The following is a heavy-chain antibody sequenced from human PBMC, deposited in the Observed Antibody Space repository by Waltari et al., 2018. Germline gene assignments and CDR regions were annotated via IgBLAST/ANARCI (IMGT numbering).Heavy chain of an antibody. D-gene: IGHD6-19*01. V-gene: IGHV4-34*01. CDR3: ARRKGAQWLYTPFDYYMDV. Sequence: QVQLQQWGAGLLKPSETLSLTCAVYGGSFSGYYWSWIRPPPGKGLEWIGEINHRGSTNYNPSLKRRVTISGDTSKNQFSLKLSSVTAADTAVYYCARRKGAQWLYTPFDYYMDVWGEGTTLTVSS. CDR1: GGSFSGYY. J-gene: IGHJ6*03. CDR2: INHRGST.